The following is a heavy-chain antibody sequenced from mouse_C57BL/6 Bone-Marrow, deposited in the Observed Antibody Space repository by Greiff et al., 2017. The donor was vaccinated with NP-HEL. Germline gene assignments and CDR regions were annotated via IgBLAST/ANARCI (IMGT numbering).Heavy chain of an antibody. CDR2: LDPANGNT. V-gene: IGHV14-3*01. Sequence: EVQLHQSVAELVRPGASVKLSCTASGFNIKNTYMHWVKQRPEQGLEWIGRLDPANGNTKYAPKFQGKATITADTSSNTAYLQLSSLTSEDTAIYYCARSGYGNYEGFAYWGQGTLVTVSA. J-gene: IGHJ3*01. CDR1: GFNIKNTY. CDR3: ARSGYGNYEGFAY. D-gene: IGHD2-1*01.